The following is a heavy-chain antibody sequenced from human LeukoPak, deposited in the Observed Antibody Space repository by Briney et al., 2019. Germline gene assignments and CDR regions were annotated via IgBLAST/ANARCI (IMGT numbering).Heavy chain of an antibody. D-gene: IGHD2-15*01. J-gene: IGHJ4*02. CDR3: AKSGGSCPLYFDY. Sequence: GESLKISCKGSGYTFSNHWIGWVRQMPGRGLEWMGIIYPGDSDTRYSPSFQGQVTISADKSITPAYIQLSSLKASDTAMYFCAKSGGSCPLYFDYWGQGALVTVSS. CDR2: IYPGDSDT. CDR1: GYTFSNHW. V-gene: IGHV5-51*01.